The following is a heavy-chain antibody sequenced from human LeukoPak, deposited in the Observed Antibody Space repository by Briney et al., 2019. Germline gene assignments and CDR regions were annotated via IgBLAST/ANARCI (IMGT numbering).Heavy chain of an antibody. V-gene: IGHV3-30*02. CDR3: ARDPGPTGWFDNWFDP. CDR2: IRYDGNNK. CDR1: GFTFSSYG. J-gene: IGHJ5*02. Sequence: WGSLRLSCAASGFTFSSYGFHWVRQAPGKGLEWVTFIRYDGNNKYYADSVKGRFTVSRDNSKNTVYLQMNSLRSDDTAVYYCARDPGPTGWFDNWFDPWGQGTLVTVSS. D-gene: IGHD2-8*02.